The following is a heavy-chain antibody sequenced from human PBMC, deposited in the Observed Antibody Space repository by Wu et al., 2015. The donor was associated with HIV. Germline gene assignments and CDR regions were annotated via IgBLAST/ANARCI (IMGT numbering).Heavy chain of an antibody. CDR3: VRGARGMPKGAFDI. CDR1: GYTFTSNW. CDR2: ISPNSDVA. D-gene: IGHD3-16*01. J-gene: IGHJ3*02. V-gene: IGHV1-2*02. Sequence: QVHLVQSGAEVKKPGASVKISCKASGYTFTSNWMHWVRQAPGQGLEWMAWISPNSDVANYAQIFQGRVTVTRDTSITTVFLELSSLTSDDTAVYYCVRGARGMPKGAFDIWGQGTLVIVSS.